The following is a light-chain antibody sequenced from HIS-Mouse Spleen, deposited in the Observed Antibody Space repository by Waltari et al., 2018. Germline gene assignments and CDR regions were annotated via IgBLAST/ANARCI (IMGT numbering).Light chain of an antibody. CDR2: EDN. V-gene: IGLV6-57*02. Sequence: NFMLTQPHSVSESPGKTVTISCTGSSCRLASNHVQWYQHRPGSAPTTVIYEDNQRPSGVPDRFSGSIDSSSNSASLTISGLKTEDEADYYCQSYDSSNVVFGGGTKLTVL. J-gene: IGLJ2*01. CDR1: SCRLASNH. CDR3: QSYDSSNVV.